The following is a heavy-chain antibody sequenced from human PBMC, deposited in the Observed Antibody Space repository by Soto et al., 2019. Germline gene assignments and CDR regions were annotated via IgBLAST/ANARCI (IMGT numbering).Heavy chain of an antibody. CDR3: VKPNTSGWYTPYYYYFGMDV. V-gene: IGHV3-30*18. J-gene: IGHJ6*02. D-gene: IGHD6-19*01. CDR2: ISHDGSNK. Sequence: QVQLVESGGGVVQPGRSVRLSCAASGFSFSNFAMHWVRQAPGKGLEWVAVISHDGSNKYHADSVKGRFTISRDNSKNTVFLQMNSLSPEDGAVYYCVKPNTSGWYTPYYYYFGMDVWGQGTTLTVSS. CDR1: GFSFSNFA.